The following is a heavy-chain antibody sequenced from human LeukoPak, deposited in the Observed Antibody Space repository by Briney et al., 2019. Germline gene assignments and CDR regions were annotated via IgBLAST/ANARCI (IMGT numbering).Heavy chain of an antibody. V-gene: IGHV4-31*03. CDR3: ARRYYYDSSGYFYWFDP. J-gene: IGHJ5*02. Sequence: SQTLSLTCTVSGGSISSGGYYWSWIRQHPGTGLEWVGYIYYSGSTYYHPSLKSRLTLSVDTSKIQFSLKLSSVTAADTAVYYCARRYYYDSSGYFYWFDPWGQGTLVTVSS. CDR1: GGSISSGGYY. D-gene: IGHD3-22*01. CDR2: IYYSGST.